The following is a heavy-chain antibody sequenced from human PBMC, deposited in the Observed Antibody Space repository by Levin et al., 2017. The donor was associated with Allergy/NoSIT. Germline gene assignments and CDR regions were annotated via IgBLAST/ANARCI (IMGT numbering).Heavy chain of an antibody. Sequence: GGSLRLSCKGSGYSFTTYWIGWVRQMPGKGLEWMGIIYPGDSDTRYSPSFQGQVTISADKSISTAYLQWTSLKDSDTAMYFCARRFSSAEYFQDWGQGTLVSVSS. V-gene: IGHV5-51*01. D-gene: IGHD6-6*01. J-gene: IGHJ1*01. CDR2: IYPGDSDT. CDR3: ARRFSSAEYFQD. CDR1: GYSFTTYW.